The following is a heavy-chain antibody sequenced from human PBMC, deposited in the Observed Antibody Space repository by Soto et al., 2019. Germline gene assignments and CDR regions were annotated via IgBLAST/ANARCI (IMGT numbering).Heavy chain of an antibody. D-gene: IGHD5-12*01. J-gene: IGHJ6*03. V-gene: IGHV4-39*01. CDR2: IYYSGST. Sequence: QLQLQESGPGLVKPSETLSLTCTVSGGSISSSSYYWGWIRQPPGKGLEWIGSIYYSGSTYYNPSLKSRVTISVDTSKYQFSLKLSSGTAADTAVYYCARPVRGGDYDSAGHYYYMDVWGKGTTVTVSS. CDR3: ARPVRGGDYDSAGHYYYMDV. CDR1: GGSISSSSYY.